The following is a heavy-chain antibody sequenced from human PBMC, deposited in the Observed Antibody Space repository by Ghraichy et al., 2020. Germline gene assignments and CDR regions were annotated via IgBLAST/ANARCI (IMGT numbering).Heavy chain of an antibody. CDR2: ISGSGGST. CDR1: GFTFSSYA. D-gene: IGHD6-19*01. Sequence: GGSLRLSCAASGFTFSSYAMSWVRQAPGKGLEWVSAISGSGGSTYYADSVKGRFTISIDNSKNTLYLQMNSLRAEDTAVYYCAKLAVAGPGRGSQHWGQGTLVTVSS. V-gene: IGHV3-23*01. J-gene: IGHJ1*01. CDR3: AKLAVAGPGRGSQH.